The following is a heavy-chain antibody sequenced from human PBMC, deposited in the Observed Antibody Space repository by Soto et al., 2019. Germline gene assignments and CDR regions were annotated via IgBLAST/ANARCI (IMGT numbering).Heavy chain of an antibody. CDR1: GFNISSNF. D-gene: IGHD3-3*02. Sequence: DVQVVESGGGLVQPGGSLRLSCVGSGFNISSNFINWVRQAPGRGLEWVSVFFSGGDTYYVDSVKGRFTISRDSSKNTVYLQMNSLRVEDTALYYCARGIGRPPGEWGQGTLVTVSS. J-gene: IGHJ4*02. CDR2: FFSGGDT. V-gene: IGHV3-66*01. CDR3: ARGIGRPPGE.